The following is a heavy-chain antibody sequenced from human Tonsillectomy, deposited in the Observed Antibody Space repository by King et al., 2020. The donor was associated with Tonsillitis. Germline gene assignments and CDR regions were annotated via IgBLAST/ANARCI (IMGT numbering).Heavy chain of an antibody. J-gene: IGHJ3*02. Sequence: QVQLVESGGGVVQPGRSLRLSCAASGFTFSSYGMHWVRQAPGKGLEWVAVISYDGSKKYYADTVKGRFTISRDNSKNTLYLQMNSLRAEDTAVYYCAKEFGGDYDAFDIWGQGTMVTVSS. CDR1: GFTFSSYG. V-gene: IGHV3-30*18. CDR3: AKEFGGDYDAFDI. D-gene: IGHD2-21*02. CDR2: ISYDGSKK.